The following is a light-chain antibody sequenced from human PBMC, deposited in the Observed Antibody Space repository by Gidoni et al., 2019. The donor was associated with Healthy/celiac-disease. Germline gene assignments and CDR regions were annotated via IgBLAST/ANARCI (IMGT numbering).Light chain of an antibody. V-gene: IGKV1-39*01. CDR1: QSISSY. Sequence: DIQMTQSPSSLSASVGDRVTITCRASQSISSYLNWYQQKPGKAPKLLIYAASSLQSGVPSRFSGSGSGTDFTRTISSLQPEDFATYYCQQSYSTPPFFGQGTKVEIK. CDR2: AAS. CDR3: QQSYSTPPF. J-gene: IGKJ1*01.